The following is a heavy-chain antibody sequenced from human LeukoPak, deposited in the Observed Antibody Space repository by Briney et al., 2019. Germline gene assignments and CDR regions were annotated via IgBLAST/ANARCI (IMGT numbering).Heavy chain of an antibody. CDR2: ISTSGDNI. CDR1: GFTFGSSS. J-gene: IGHJ3*01. Sequence: PGGSLRLSCAASGFTFGSSSMSWVRQAPGKGLEWVSAISTSGDNIYYADSVKGRFTISRDNSKNTVYFQMNSLTAEDTAVYYCASLLRGTFDVWGRGTMVTVSS. CDR3: ASLLRGTFDV. V-gene: IGHV3-23*01.